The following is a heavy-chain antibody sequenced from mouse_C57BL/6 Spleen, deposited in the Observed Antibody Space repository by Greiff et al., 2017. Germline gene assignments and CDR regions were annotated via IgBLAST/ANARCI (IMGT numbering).Heavy chain of an antibody. J-gene: IGHJ2*01. V-gene: IGHV1-55*01. D-gene: IGHD4-1*01. Sequence: QVQLKQPGAELVKPGASVKMSCKASGYTFTSYWITWVKQRPGQGLEWIGDIYPGSGSTNYNEKFKSKATLTGDTSSSTAYMQLSSLTSEDSAVYYCAREKTGNYFDYWGQGTTLTVSS. CDR2: IYPGSGST. CDR3: AREKTGNYFDY. CDR1: GYTFTSYW.